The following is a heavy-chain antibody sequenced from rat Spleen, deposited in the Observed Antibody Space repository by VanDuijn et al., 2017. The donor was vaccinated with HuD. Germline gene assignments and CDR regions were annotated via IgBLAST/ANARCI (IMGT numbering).Heavy chain of an antibody. CDR1: GYSITSTY. CDR3: ARVCILHVMDA. V-gene: IGHV3-1*01. Sequence: EVQLQESGPGLVKPSQSLSLTCSVAGYSITSTYRWNWIRKFPGNKMDWIGHISYSGSTSYNPPLKSRISITRDTSKNQFFLQLNSVTTEDTATYYCARVCILHVMDAWGQGASVTVSS. D-gene: IGHD1-6*01. CDR2: ISYSGST. J-gene: IGHJ4*01.